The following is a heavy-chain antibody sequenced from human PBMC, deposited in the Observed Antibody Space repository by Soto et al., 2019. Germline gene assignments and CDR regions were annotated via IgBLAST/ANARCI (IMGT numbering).Heavy chain of an antibody. Sequence: ASVKVSCKASGYTFTSYYIHLVRQAPGQGLEWMGIINPSGGSTSYAQKFQGRVTMTRDTSTSTVYMELSSLRSEDTAVYYCARDRSGSYHTLGWFDPWGQGTLVTVS. CDR1: GYTFTSYY. CDR3: ARDRSGSYHTLGWFDP. V-gene: IGHV1-46*01. D-gene: IGHD1-26*01. CDR2: INPSGGST. J-gene: IGHJ5*02.